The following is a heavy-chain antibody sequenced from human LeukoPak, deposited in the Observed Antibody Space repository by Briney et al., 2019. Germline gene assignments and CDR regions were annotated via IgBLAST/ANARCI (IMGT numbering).Heavy chain of an antibody. J-gene: IGHJ4*02. D-gene: IGHD4-11*01. Sequence: PSETLSLTCTVSGGSISSYYWSWIRQPARKGLEWIGRIYTSGSTNYNPSLKSRVTISLDTSKNHFSLNLSSVTAADTAVYYCARGQGTVTTHWGQGTLVTVSS. CDR1: GGSISSYY. CDR2: IYTSGST. CDR3: ARGQGTVTTH. V-gene: IGHV4-4*07.